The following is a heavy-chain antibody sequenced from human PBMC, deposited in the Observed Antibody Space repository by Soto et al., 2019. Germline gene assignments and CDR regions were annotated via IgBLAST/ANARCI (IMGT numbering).Heavy chain of an antibody. CDR3: ARRYCSSTSCYRGWFDP. J-gene: IGHJ5*02. CDR1: GGTFSSYT. Sequence: VASVKVSCKASGGTFSSYTISWVRQAPGQGLEWMGRIIPILGIANYAQKFQGRVTITADKSTSTAYMELSSLRSEDTAVYYCARRYCSSTSCYRGWFDPWGQGTLVTVSS. V-gene: IGHV1-69*02. D-gene: IGHD2-2*01. CDR2: IIPILGIA.